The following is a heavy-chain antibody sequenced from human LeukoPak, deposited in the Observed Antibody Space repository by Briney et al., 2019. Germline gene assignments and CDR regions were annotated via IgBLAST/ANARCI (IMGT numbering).Heavy chain of an antibody. J-gene: IGHJ4*02. D-gene: IGHD4-17*01. V-gene: IGHV3-23*01. CDR3: AKDHRAYGDYEY. CDR2: ISGSGGST. CDR1: GFTFSSYA. Sequence: GGSLRLSCAASGFTFSSYAMSWVRQAPGKGLEWVSAISGSGGSTYYADSVKGRFTISRDNSKNTLYLQMNSLRAEDTAVYNCAKDHRAYGDYEYWGQGTLVTVSS.